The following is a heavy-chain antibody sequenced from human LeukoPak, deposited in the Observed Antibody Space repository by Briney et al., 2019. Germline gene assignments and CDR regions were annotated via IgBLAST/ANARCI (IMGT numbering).Heavy chain of an antibody. CDR1: GYTFTSYG. Sequence: VASVKVSCKASGYTFTSYGISWVRQAPEQGLEWMGWISAYNGNTNYAQKLQGRVTMTTDTSTSTAYMELRSLRSDDTAVYYCARDYYGSGSYFYYYYYMDVWGKGTTVTISS. D-gene: IGHD3-10*01. V-gene: IGHV1-18*01. J-gene: IGHJ6*03. CDR3: ARDYYGSGSYFYYYYYMDV. CDR2: ISAYNGNT.